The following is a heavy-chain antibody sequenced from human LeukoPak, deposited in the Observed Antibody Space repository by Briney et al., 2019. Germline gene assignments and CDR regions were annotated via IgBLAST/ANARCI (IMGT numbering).Heavy chain of an antibody. Sequence: PGGSLRLSCAASGFTFSSYAMSWVRQAPGKGLEWVSAISSSGDSTFYTDSVKGRLTISRDNSRDTLFLQMNSLRDEDTVVYYCANDFDYWGQGTLVTVSS. CDR1: GFTFSSYA. CDR3: ANDFDY. J-gene: IGHJ4*02. V-gene: IGHV3-23*01. CDR2: ISSSGDST.